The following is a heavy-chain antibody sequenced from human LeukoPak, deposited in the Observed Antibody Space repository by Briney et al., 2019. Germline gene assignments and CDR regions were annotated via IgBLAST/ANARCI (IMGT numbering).Heavy chain of an antibody. Sequence: ASVKVSCKASGYTFTSYGISWVRQAPGQGLEWMGWISAYNGNTNYAQKLQGRVTMTTDTSTSTAYMELRSLRSDDTAVYYCARERNWNDVRGAFDIWGQGTMVTVSS. V-gene: IGHV1-18*01. CDR3: ARERNWNDVRGAFDI. CDR1: GYTFTSYG. D-gene: IGHD1-1*01. J-gene: IGHJ3*02. CDR2: ISAYNGNT.